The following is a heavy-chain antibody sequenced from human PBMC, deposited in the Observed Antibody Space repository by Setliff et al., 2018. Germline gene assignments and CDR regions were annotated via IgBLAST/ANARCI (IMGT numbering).Heavy chain of an antibody. CDR2: ISAYTGNT. J-gene: IGHJ4*02. V-gene: IGHV1-18*01. CDR1: GYTFSNYG. D-gene: IGHD2-2*01. Sequence: ASVKVSCKASGYTFSNYGITWVRQAPGQGLEWMGWISAYTGNTKYAQKLQGGVTMTTDTSTSTAYLELRSLTSDDTAVYYCSRSVRYCTSTSCQGASGAEFWGQGTLVTVSS. CDR3: SRSVRYCTSTSCQGASGAEF.